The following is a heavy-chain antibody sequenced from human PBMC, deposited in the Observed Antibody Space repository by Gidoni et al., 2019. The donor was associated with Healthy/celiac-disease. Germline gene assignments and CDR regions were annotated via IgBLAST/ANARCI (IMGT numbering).Heavy chain of an antibody. CDR1: GFTLGDYA. D-gene: IGHD5-18*01. CDR2: IRSKAYGGTT. Sequence: EVQLVESGGGLVKPGRYLRLSCTASGFTLGDYAMSWVRQAPGKGLEWVGFIRSKAYGGTTEYAASVKGRFTISRDDSTSIAYLQMNSLKTEDTAVYYCTRMDGYSYLKIDYWGQGTLVTVSS. J-gene: IGHJ4*02. CDR3: TRMDGYSYLKIDY. V-gene: IGHV3-49*04.